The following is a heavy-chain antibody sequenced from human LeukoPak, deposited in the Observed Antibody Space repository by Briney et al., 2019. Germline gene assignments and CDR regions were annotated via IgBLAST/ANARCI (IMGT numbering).Heavy chain of an antibody. CDR3: ARGFGYSQYYYYYYGMDV. V-gene: IGHV4-59*01. CDR1: GGSISGYY. Sequence: PSETLSLTCTLSGGSISGYYWSWIRQPPGKGLEWIGYIYYTGIANYNPSLKSRVTISVDTSMHQFSLKLSSVTAADTVVFYCARGFGYSQYYYYYYGMDVWGQGTTVTVSS. J-gene: IGHJ6*02. D-gene: IGHD4-11*01. CDR2: IYYTGIA.